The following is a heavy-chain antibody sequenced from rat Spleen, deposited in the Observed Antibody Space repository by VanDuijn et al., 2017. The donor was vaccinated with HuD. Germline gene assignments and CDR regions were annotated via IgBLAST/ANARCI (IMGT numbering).Heavy chain of an antibody. CDR2: ISYDGGTT. CDR1: GFTFSDYN. D-gene: IGHD1-11*01. V-gene: IGHV5-7*01. Sequence: EVQLVESGRGLVQPGRSLKLSCAASGFTFSDYNMAWVRQAPKKGLEWVATISYDGGTTYYRDSVKGRFTISRDNAKSTLYLQMDSLRSEDTATYYCARRIYGGYRYFDYWGRGVMVTVSS. CDR3: ARRIYGGYRYFDY. J-gene: IGHJ2*01.